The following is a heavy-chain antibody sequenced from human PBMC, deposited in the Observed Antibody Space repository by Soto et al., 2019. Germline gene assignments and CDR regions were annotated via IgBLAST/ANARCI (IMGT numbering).Heavy chain of an antibody. CDR1: GFTVSGHY. CDR3: ARALVEDPARPRLDAFDL. CDR2: IYSGGNT. J-gene: IGHJ3*01. Sequence: GGSLRLSCAASGFTVSGHYLHWVRQAPGRGLDWVSSIYSGGNTYSSDSVRGRFTVSRDNSKNTLYLQMNNLRPEDTAVYYCARALVEDPARPRLDAFDLWGQGTMVTVSS. V-gene: IGHV3-53*01.